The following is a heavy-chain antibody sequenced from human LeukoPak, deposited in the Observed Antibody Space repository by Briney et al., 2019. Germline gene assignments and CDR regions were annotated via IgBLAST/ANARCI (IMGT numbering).Heavy chain of an antibody. J-gene: IGHJ4*02. CDR1: GYTFTSYG. V-gene: IGHV1-18*01. CDR3: ARLSLAYCGGDCYTDY. D-gene: IGHD2-21*02. CDR2: ISAYNGNT. Sequence: EASVKVSCKASGYTFTSYGISWVRQAPGQGLEWMGWISAYNGNTNYAQKLQGRVTMTTDTSTSTAYMELRSLRSDDTAVYYCARLSLAYCGGDCYTDYWGQGTLVTVSS.